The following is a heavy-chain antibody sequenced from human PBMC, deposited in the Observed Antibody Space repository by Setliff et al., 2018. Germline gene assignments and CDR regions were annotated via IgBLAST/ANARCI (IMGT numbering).Heavy chain of an antibody. CDR3: IVNMVRPVTGLDS. D-gene: IGHD2-15*01. Sequence: ASVKVSCKTSGYNFITFGISWVRQAPGQGLEWMGTINPNDGYTIYAPAFQGRVAMTTDTSTGTAYMELSGLTSADTAIYYCIVNMVRPVTGLDSWGPGTLVTVSS. J-gene: IGHJ4*02. CDR1: GYNFITFG. V-gene: IGHV1-18*01. CDR2: INPNDGYT.